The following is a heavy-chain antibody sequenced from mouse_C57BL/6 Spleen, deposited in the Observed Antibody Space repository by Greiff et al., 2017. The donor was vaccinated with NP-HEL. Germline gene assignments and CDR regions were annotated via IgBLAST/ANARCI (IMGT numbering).Heavy chain of an antibody. CDR1: GYTFTDYN. V-gene: IGHV1-18*01. J-gene: IGHJ1*03. CDR2: INPNNGGT. Sequence: EVQLQQSGPELVKPGASVKIPCKASGYTFTDYNMDWVKQSHGKSLEWIGDINPNNGGTIYNQKFKGKATLTVDKSSSTAYMELRSLTSEDTAVYYCARLKVYYYGSRGYFDVWGTGTTVTVSS. CDR3: ARLKVYYYGSRGYFDV. D-gene: IGHD1-1*01.